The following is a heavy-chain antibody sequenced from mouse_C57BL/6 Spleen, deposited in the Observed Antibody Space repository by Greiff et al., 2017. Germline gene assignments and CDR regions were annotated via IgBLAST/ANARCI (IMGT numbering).Heavy chain of an antibody. CDR1: GYAFSSSW. V-gene: IGHV1-82*01. CDR2: IYPGDGDT. D-gene: IGHD2-3*01. Sequence: QVQLQQSGPELVKPGASVKISCKASGYAFSSSWMNWVKQRPGKGLEWIGRIYPGDGDTNYNGKFKGKATLTADKSSSTAYMQLSSLTSEDSAVYFCAREDYDGSFDYWGKGTTLTVSS. J-gene: IGHJ2*01. CDR3: AREDYDGSFDY.